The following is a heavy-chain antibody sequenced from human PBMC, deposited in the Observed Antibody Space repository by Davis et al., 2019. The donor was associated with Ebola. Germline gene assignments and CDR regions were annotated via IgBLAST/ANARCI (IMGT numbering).Heavy chain of an antibody. CDR3: ARERRYYDSSGYYYYYGMDV. V-gene: IGHV1-69*04. CDR1: GGTFSSYA. CDR2: IIPILGIA. Sequence: SVQVSCKASGGTFSSYAISWVRQAPGQGLEWMGRIIPILGIANYAQKFQGRVTITADKSASTAYMELSSLRSEDTAVYYCARERRYYDSSGYYYYYGMDVWGQGTTVTVSS. D-gene: IGHD3-22*01. J-gene: IGHJ6*02.